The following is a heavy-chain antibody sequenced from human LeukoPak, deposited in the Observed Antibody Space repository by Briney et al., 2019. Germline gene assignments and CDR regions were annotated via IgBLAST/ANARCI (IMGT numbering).Heavy chain of an antibody. CDR3: ARGYSTSSKGDFDY. J-gene: IGHJ4*02. CDR2: IYTSEIT. V-gene: IGHV4-61*02. Sequence: SQTLSLTCAVSGGSISSGYYYWSWIRQPARKGLEWIGRIYTSEITNYNPSLKSRVTMSGDTSKNQFSLKLSSVTAADTAVYYCARGYSTSSKGDFDYWGQGTLVTVSS. CDR1: GGSISSGYYY. D-gene: IGHD6-6*01.